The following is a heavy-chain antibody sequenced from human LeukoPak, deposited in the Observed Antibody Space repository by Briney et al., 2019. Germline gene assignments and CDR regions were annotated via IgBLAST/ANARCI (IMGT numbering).Heavy chain of an antibody. D-gene: IGHD3-22*01. Sequence: PGGSLRLSCAASGFTFSNYGMNWVRQAPGKGLEWVSYISSSSSAIYYADSVKGRFTISRDNAKNSLYLQMNSLRAEDTAVYYCARDHTYYYDSSGYYGIRYYFDYWGQGTLVTVSS. CDR3: ARDHTYYYDSSGYYGIRYYFDY. J-gene: IGHJ4*02. V-gene: IGHV3-48*01. CDR1: GFTFSNYG. CDR2: ISSSSSAI.